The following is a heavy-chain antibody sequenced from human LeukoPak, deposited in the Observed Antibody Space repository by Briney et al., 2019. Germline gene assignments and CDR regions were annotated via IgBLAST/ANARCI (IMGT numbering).Heavy chain of an antibody. CDR1: GGSISSYY. CDR3: ARAIGWYGYFDY. CDR2: IYYSGST. D-gene: IGHD6-19*01. Sequence: SETLSLTCTVSGGSISSYYWSWIRQPPGKGLEWIGYIYYSGSTNYNPSLKSRVTISVDTSKNQFSLKLTSVTAADTAVYYCARAIGWYGYFDYWGQGTLVTVSS. V-gene: IGHV4-59*01. J-gene: IGHJ4*02.